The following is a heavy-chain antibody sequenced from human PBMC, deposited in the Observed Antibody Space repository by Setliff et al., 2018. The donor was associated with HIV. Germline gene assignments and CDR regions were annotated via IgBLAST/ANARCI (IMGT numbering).Heavy chain of an antibody. CDR1: GYTFITYY. J-gene: IGHJ1*01. D-gene: IGHD1-26*01. CDR3: ARDHMSVGAWVGATSRGLFQH. CDR2: INPSSTST. V-gene: IGHV1-46*01. Sequence: ASVKVSCKASGYTFITYYIHWVRQAPGQGLEWMGIINPSSTSTNYAQRFQGRVTMTRDTSTSTVYMELSSLRSEDTAVYYCARDHMSVGAWVGATSRGLFQHWGQGTLVTVSS.